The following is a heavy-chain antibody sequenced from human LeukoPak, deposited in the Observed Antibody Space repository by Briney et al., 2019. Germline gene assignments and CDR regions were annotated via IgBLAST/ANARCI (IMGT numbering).Heavy chain of an antibody. CDR1: GYTFTSYG. D-gene: IGHD3-9*01. CDR2: ISAYNGNT. CDR3: ARDQAATNTQVRFCLD. Sequence: ASVKVSCKASGYTFTSYGISWVRQAPGQGLEWMGWISAYNGNTNFAQKLQGRVTMTTGTSTSTAYMDLRSLRSGDTAVYYCARDQAATNTQVRFCLDWGQGTLVTVSS. J-gene: IGHJ4*02. V-gene: IGHV1-18*01.